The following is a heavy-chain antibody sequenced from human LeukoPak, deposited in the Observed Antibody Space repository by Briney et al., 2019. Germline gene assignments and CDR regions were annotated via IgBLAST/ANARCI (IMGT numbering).Heavy chain of an antibody. D-gene: IGHD5-12*01. CDR3: ARDFRRACQRGYSGYDCVPHQTIDY. V-gene: IGHV4-59*12. J-gene: IGHJ4*02. CDR1: GGSISSYY. CDR2: IYYSGST. Sequence: PSETLSLTCTVSGGSISSYYWSWIRQPPGKGLEWIGYIYYSGSTNYNPSLKSRVTISVDTSKNQFSLKLSSVTAADTAVYYCARDFRRACQRGYSGYDCVPHQTIDYWGQGTLVTVSS.